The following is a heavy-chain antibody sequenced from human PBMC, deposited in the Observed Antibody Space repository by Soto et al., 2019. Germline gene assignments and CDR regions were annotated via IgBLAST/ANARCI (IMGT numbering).Heavy chain of an antibody. Sequence: QVQLVQSGAEVKKPGASVKVSCKASGYTFTSYDINWVRQATGQGLEWMGWMNPNRGNKGNAQKYKGRVTMTRNTSISTAYMEVSSLRSEDTAVYYCARVGLGYCSGGSGYSSYNWFDTWGQGTLVTVSS. V-gene: IGHV1-8*01. CDR3: ARVGLGYCSGGSGYSSYNWFDT. D-gene: IGHD2-15*01. CDR1: GYTFTSYD. CDR2: MNPNRGNK. J-gene: IGHJ5*02.